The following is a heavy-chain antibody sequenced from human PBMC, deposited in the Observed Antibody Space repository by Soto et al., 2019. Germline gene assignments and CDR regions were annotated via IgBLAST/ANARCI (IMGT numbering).Heavy chain of an antibody. V-gene: IGHV3-53*04. CDR3: ARDRYSSGWLDAFDI. J-gene: IGHJ3*02. Sequence: EVQVVESGGGLVPPGGSLRLSCAASGFTVSSHYMSWVRQAPGKGLEWVPVIFTGGATYYADSVKGRFTISRHSSKNTVYLQMNSLRAEDTAVYYCARDRYSSGWLDAFDIWGQGTMVTVSS. CDR1: GFTVSSHY. D-gene: IGHD6-19*01. CDR2: IFTGGAT.